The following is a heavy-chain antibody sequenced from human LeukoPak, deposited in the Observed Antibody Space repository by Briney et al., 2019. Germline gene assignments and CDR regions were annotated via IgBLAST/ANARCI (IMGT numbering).Heavy chain of an antibody. CDR1: GYTFTSYD. J-gene: IGHJ6*03. CDR3: ARGNPYSYYYMDV. V-gene: IGHV1-8*02. D-gene: IGHD2-21*01. Sequence: GASVKVSCKASGYTFTSYDINWVRQATGQELEWMGWMNPHSGNTGYAQKFQGRVTMTRNTSISTAYMVLSSLTSEDTAVYSCARGNPYSYYYMDVWGKGITVTISS. CDR2: MNPHSGNT.